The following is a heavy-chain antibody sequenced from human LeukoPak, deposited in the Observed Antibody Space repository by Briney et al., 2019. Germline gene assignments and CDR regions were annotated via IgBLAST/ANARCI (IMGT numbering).Heavy chain of an antibody. CDR1: GFTFDEYA. V-gene: IGHV3-9*01. Sequence: GWSLRVSSAACGFTFDEYAIHRVRHATGKGLEWVSGISWNSGSIGYADSVKGRFTISRDNAKNSLYLQMNSLRAEDTALYYCAKDITAVVVAKGSYLDYWGQGTLVTVSS. J-gene: IGHJ4*02. CDR3: AKDITAVVVAKGSYLDY. CDR2: ISWNSGSI. D-gene: IGHD2-15*01.